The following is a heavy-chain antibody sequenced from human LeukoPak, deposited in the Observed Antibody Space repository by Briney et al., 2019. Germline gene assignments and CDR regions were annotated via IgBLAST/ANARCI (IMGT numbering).Heavy chain of an antibody. J-gene: IGHJ6*02. D-gene: IGHD3-10*01. V-gene: IGHV3-30-3*01. CDR3: AREALLWFGMKYGMDV. Sequence: PGGSLRLSCTASGFTFSTYSMPWVRQAPGKGLEWVALISYDGGNEKFADSMRGRFTISRDNAKNSLYLQMNSLRAEDTAVYCCAREALLWFGMKYGMDVWGQGTTVTVSS. CDR1: GFTFSTYS. CDR2: ISYDGGNE.